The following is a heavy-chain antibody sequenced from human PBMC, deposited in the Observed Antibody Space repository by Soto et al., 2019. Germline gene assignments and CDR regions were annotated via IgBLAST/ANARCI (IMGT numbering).Heavy chain of an antibody. CDR1: GGTFSSYA. CDR2: IIPIFGTA. J-gene: IGHJ5*02. CDR3: ALPRRPYYDSSGYYPWFDP. Sequence: GASVKVSCKASGGTFSSYAISWVRQAPGQGLEWMGGIIPIFGTANYAQKFQGRVTITADESTSTAYMELSSLRSEDTAVYYCALPRRPYYDSSGYYPWFDPWGQGTLVTVSP. V-gene: IGHV1-69*13. D-gene: IGHD3-22*01.